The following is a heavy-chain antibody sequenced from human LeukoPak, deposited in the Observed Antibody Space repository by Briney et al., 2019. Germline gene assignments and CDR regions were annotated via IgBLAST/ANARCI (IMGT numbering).Heavy chain of an antibody. D-gene: IGHD4-11*01. CDR1: GYTFTSYV. J-gene: IGHJ4*02. V-gene: IGHV1-18*01. CDR2: ISAYNGNI. CDR3: ARSPHPTTTVGVPFDY. Sequence: ASVKVSCKTSGYTFTSYVINWVRQAPGQGLEWMGWISAYNGNINYAQKFQGRVTMTTDTSTSTAYMELRSLRSDDTAVYYCARSPHPTTTVGVPFDYWGQGTLVTVSS.